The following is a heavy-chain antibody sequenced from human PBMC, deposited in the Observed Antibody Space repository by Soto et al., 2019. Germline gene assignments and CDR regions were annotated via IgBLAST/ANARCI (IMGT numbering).Heavy chain of an antibody. J-gene: IGHJ4*02. CDR3: AKAGASITMIVVVITTDPLLYYFDY. V-gene: IGHV3-23*01. CDR1: GFTFSSYA. CDR2: ISGSGGST. Sequence: EVQLLESGGGLVQPGGSLRLSCAASGFTFSSYAMSWVRQAPGKGLEWVSAISGSGGSTYYADSVKGRFTISRDNSKNTLYLQMNSLRAEDTAVYYCAKAGASITMIVVVITTDPLLYYFDYWGQGTLVTVSS. D-gene: IGHD3-22*01.